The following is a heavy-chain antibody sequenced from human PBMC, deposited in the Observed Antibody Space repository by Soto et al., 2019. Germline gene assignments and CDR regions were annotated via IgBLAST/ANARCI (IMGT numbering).Heavy chain of an antibody. D-gene: IGHD2-2*01. J-gene: IGHJ5*02. CDR2: ISSSSTYI. V-gene: IGHV3-21*01. CDR3: ARDLGLGSSTSCTNNWFDP. Sequence: GGSLRLSCAASGFKFSSYSMNWFRQAPGKGLEWVSSISSSSTYIYYADSVKGRFTISRDNAKDSLYLQMNSLTAEDTAVYHCARDLGLGSSTSCTNNWFDPWGQGTLVIVAS. CDR1: GFKFSSYS.